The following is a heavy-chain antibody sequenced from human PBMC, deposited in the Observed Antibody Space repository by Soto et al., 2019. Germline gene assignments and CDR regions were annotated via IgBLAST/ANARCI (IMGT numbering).Heavy chain of an antibody. CDR1: GGSIRSPNFS. J-gene: IGHJ4*02. V-gene: IGHV4-39*07. D-gene: IGHD2-8*02. CDR3: ARDKITGLFDY. Sequence: TSETLSLTCTVIGGSIRSPNFSWSWIRQHPGKGPEWIGNIYYNGTTTYSPSLESRVTISVDTSKNQFSLKLTSVTAADTAVYYCARDKITGLFDYWGQGTLVTVSS. CDR2: IYYNGTT.